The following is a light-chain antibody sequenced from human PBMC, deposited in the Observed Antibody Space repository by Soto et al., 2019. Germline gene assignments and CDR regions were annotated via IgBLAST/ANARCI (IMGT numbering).Light chain of an antibody. J-gene: IGKJ1*01. CDR1: QSVSNHY. V-gene: IGKV3-20*01. CDR2: GAS. Sequence: DIVLTQSPGTLSLSPGERATLSCRASQSVSNHYLAWYQQKPGQAPRLVIYGASNRATGIPDRFSASGSGTDFTLTISRLEPEDFAVYYCQQYISSPLTFGQGTKVDIK. CDR3: QQYISSPLT.